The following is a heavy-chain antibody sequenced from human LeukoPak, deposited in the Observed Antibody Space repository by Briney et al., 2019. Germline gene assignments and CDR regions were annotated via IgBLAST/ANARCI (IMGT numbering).Heavy chain of an antibody. CDR3: ARDPYSGNYGNYYYYYMDV. J-gene: IGHJ6*03. CDR2: ITSSSTYI. V-gene: IGHV3-21*01. Sequence: GGSLRLSCAASGFTFSSYSMNWVRQAPGKGLEWVSSITSSSTYIFYADSVKGRFTISRDNAKNSLYLQMNSLGPEDTAVYYCARDPYSGNYGNYYYYYMDVWGKGTTVTISS. CDR1: GFTFSSYS. D-gene: IGHD1-26*01.